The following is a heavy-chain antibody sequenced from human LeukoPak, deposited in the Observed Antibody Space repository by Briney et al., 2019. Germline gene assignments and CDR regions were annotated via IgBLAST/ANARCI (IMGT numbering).Heavy chain of an antibody. D-gene: IGHD3-22*01. V-gene: IGHV3-15*01. CDR1: GFIFRNVW. J-gene: IGHJ4*02. CDR3: STSFEYSSAL. Sequence: PGGTLRLSCAASGFIFRNVWMSWVRQAPGKGLEWVGRIKSKTDGGTTDFDAPVKGRFTISRYDSKNTLYLQMNSLKTEDTAVYFCSTSFEYSSALWGQGTLVTVSS. CDR2: IKSKTDGGTT.